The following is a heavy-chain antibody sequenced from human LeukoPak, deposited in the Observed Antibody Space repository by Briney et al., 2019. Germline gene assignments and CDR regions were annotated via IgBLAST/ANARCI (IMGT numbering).Heavy chain of an antibody. CDR2: INPNSGGT. Sequence: ASVKVSCKASGYTFTGYYMHWVRQAPGQGLEWMGWINPNSGGTNYAQKFQGRVTMTRDTSISTAYMELSRLRSDDTAVYYCARGVPYDSSGGFDYWGQGTLVTVSS. V-gene: IGHV1-2*02. D-gene: IGHD3-22*01. CDR1: GYTFTGYY. CDR3: ARGVPYDSSGGFDY. J-gene: IGHJ4*02.